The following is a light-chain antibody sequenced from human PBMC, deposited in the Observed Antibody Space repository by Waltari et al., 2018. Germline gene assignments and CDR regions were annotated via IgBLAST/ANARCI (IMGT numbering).Light chain of an antibody. CDR1: SSNIGNNY. V-gene: IGLV1-51*01. Sequence: QSVLTQPPSVSAAPGQKVTISCSGSSSNIGNNYVSWYQQLPGKAPKLLMYDNNKRPLGIPDRFSGSKSGTSATLGITGLQTGDEADYYCGTWDSSLSAWVFGGGTKLTVL. CDR2: DNN. CDR3: GTWDSSLSAWV. J-gene: IGLJ3*02.